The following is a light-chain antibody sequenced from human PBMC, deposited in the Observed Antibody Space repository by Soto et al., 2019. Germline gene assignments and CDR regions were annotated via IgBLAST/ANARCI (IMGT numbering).Light chain of an antibody. V-gene: IGLV1-44*01. CDR3: AAWDDSLNGYV. CDR2: SNN. Sequence: QSVLTQPPSASGTPGQRVTISCSGSSSNIGSNTVNWFQQLPGTAPQLLIYSNNQRPSGVPDRFSGSKSGTSASLAISALQSEDEADYYCAAWDDSLNGYVFGTGTKLTVL. J-gene: IGLJ1*01. CDR1: SSNIGSNT.